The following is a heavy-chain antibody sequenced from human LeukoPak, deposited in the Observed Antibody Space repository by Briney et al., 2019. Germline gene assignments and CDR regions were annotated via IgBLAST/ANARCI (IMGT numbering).Heavy chain of an antibody. Sequence: KASETLSLTCTVSGGSIRSYYWTWIRQPPGKGLEWIGFIYYSGRTNYNPSLKSRVTISVDTSKNQFSLKLSSVTAADTAVYYCARLRNHNYDTSGYYSMDVWGQGTTVTDTS. CDR3: ARLRNHNYDTSGYYSMDV. CDR2: IYYSGRT. J-gene: IGHJ6*02. V-gene: IGHV4-59*08. CDR1: GGSIRSYY. D-gene: IGHD3-22*01.